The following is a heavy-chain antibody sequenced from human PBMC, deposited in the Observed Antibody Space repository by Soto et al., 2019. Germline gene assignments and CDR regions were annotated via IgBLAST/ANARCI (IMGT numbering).Heavy chain of an antibody. CDR3: AMGGLRPADAFDI. V-gene: IGHV4-39*01. J-gene: IGHJ3*02. CDR2: IYYGGST. CDR1: GGSISSFSYY. Sequence: QLQLQESGPGLVKPSETLSLTCTVSGGSISSFSYYWGWIRQPPGKGLEWIGSIYYGGSTYYNPSLKSRVTISVDTSKNQFSLQLSSVTAADTAVYYCAMGGLRPADAFDIWGQGTMVTVSS. D-gene: IGHD5-12*01.